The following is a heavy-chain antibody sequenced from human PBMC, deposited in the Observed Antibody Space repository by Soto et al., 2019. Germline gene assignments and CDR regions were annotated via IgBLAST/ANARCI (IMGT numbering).Heavy chain of an antibody. V-gene: IGHV5-51*01. Sequence: GESLKISCKAIGYTFTNYWIGWVRQTPAKGLEWMGIIFPGDSDTRYNPSFEGQVTVSADESISTAYLQWNTLKASDTAMYYCVRPNFGALTHFDFWGQGTLVTVSS. CDR2: IFPGDSDT. J-gene: IGHJ4*02. D-gene: IGHD3-16*01. CDR1: GYTFTNYW. CDR3: VRPNFGALTHFDF.